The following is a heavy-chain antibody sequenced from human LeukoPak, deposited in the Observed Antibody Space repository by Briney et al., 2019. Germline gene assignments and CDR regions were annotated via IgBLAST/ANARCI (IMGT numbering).Heavy chain of an antibody. CDR2: INPNSGGT. J-gene: IGHJ4*02. D-gene: IGHD5-18*01. CDR3: ARDIGYSYGLFDY. CDR1: GYTFTGYY. Sequence: ASVKVSCKASGYTFTGYYMHWVRQAPGQGLEWMGWINPNSGGTNYAQKFQGRVTMTRDTSISTAYMELSRLRSDDTAVYYCARDIGYSYGLFDYWGQGTLVTVSS. V-gene: IGHV1-2*02.